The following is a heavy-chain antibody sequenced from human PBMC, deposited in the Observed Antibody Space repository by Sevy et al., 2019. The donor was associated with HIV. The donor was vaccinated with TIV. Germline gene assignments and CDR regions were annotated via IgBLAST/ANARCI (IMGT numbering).Heavy chain of an antibody. CDR3: ARGSYYYDSSGYYFYYFDY. J-gene: IGHJ4*02. V-gene: IGHV4-59*01. Sequence: SETLSLTCTVSGGSISSYYWSWTRQPPGKGLEWIGYIYYSGSTNYNPSLKSRVTISVDTSKNQFSLKLSSVTAADTAVYYCARGSYYYDSSGYYFYYFDYWGQGTLVTVSS. D-gene: IGHD3-22*01. CDR1: GGSISSYY. CDR2: IYYSGST.